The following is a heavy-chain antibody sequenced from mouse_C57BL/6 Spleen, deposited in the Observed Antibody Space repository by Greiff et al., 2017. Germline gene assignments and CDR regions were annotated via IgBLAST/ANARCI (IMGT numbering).Heavy chain of an antibody. J-gene: IGHJ2*01. CDR3: TRETTVVAGDYVDY. Sequence: EVQVVESGEGLVQPGGSLKLSCAASGFNFSSYAMSWVRPTPEKRLEWVAYISSGCNYIYYADTVKGRFTISRDNSRNTLYLQMSSLKSEDTAMYYCTRETTVVAGDYVDYWGQGTTLTVAS. CDR1: GFNFSSYA. V-gene: IGHV5-9-1*02. D-gene: IGHD1-1*01. CDR2: ISSGCNYI.